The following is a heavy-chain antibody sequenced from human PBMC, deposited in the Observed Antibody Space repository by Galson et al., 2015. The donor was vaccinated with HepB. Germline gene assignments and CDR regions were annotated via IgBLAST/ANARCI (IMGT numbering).Heavy chain of an antibody. CDR3: ARGYCSSTSCPLDY. V-gene: IGHV3-30-3*01. CDR2: ISYDGSNK. Sequence: SLRLSCAASGFTFSSYAMHWVRQAPGKGLEWVAVISYDGSNKYYADSVKGRFTISRDNSKNTLYLQMNSLTAEDTAMYYCARGYCSSTSCPLDYWGQGTLVTVSS. J-gene: IGHJ4*02. CDR1: GFTFSSYA. D-gene: IGHD2-2*01.